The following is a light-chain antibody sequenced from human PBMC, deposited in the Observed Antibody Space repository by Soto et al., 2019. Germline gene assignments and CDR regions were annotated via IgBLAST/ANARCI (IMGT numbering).Light chain of an antibody. V-gene: IGKV3-11*01. J-gene: IGKJ5*01. CDR3: QHGGT. CDR1: QSVSNN. Sequence: DIVLTQSPGTLSLSPGERATLSCRASQSVSNNLGWYQQKPGQAPRLLIYDASNRATGIPARFSGSGSWTDFTLTISSLEPEDFAVYYCQHGGTFGQGTRLEIK. CDR2: DAS.